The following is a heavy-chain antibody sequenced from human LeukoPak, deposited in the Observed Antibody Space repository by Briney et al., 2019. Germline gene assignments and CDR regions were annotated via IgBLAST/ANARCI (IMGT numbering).Heavy chain of an antibody. Sequence: GGSLRLSCAASGFTFSSYGMHWVRQAPGKGLEWVAVISYDGSNKYYADSVKGRFTISRDNSKNTLYLQMNSLRAEDTAVYYCARAYSSSWYDSLYYYYYGMDVWGQGTTVTVSS. CDR1: GFTFSSYG. V-gene: IGHV3-30*03. D-gene: IGHD6-13*01. J-gene: IGHJ6*02. CDR2: ISYDGSNK. CDR3: ARAYSSSWYDSLYYYYYGMDV.